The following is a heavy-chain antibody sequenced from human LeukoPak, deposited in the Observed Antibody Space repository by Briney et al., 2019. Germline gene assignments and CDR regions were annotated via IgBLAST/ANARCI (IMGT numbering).Heavy chain of an antibody. CDR2: INHSGST. CDR3: ARRSPYYYGSGSRGIDY. CDR1: GGSFSGYY. V-gene: IGHV4-34*01. J-gene: IGHJ4*02. D-gene: IGHD3-10*01. Sequence: SETLSLTCAVYGGSFSGYYWSWIRQPPGKGLEWIGEINHSGSTNYNPSLKSRVTISVDTSKNQFSLKLSSVTAADTAVYYCARRSPYYYGSGSRGIDYWGQGTLVTVSS.